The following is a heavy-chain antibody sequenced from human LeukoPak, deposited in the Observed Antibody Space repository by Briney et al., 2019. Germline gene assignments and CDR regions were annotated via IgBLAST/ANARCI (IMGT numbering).Heavy chain of an antibody. J-gene: IGHJ4*02. V-gene: IGHV3-7*01. CDR1: GFSISHYY. D-gene: IGHD3-3*01. Sequence: GGSLRLSCAASGFSISHYYMSWVRQAPGKGPEWVANINHGGGERDYVDSVKGRFNISRDNAKNSLYLQMNSLRAEDTAIYYCVAEYYDFSTGDNWGQGTLVTVSS. CDR3: VAEYYDFSTGDN. CDR2: INHGGGER.